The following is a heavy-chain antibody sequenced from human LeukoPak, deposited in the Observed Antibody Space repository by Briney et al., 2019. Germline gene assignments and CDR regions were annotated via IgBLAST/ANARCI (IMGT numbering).Heavy chain of an antibody. Sequence: ASVKVSCKASGGTFSSYAISWVRQAPGQGLGWMGGIIPIFGTANYAQKFQGRVMITADESTSTAYMELSSLRSEDTAVYYCARVERGHTQFGFDYWGQGTLVTVSS. V-gene: IGHV1-69*13. J-gene: IGHJ4*02. D-gene: IGHD3-16*01. CDR2: IIPIFGTA. CDR1: GGTFSSYA. CDR3: ARVERGHTQFGFDY.